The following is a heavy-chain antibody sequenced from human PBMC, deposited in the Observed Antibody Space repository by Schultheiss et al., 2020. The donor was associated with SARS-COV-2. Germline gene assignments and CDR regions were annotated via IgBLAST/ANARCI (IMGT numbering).Heavy chain of an antibody. CDR1: GFTFSSYG. D-gene: IGHD2-2*02. CDR2: IWYDGSNK. CDR3: ARDGGCSSTSCYTDYYYYGMDV. Sequence: GGSLRLSCAASGFTFSSYGMHWVRQAPGKGLEWVAVIWYDGSNKYYADSVKGRFTISRDNSKNTLYLQMNSLRAEDTAVYYCARDGGCSSTSCYTDYYYYGMDVWGQGTTVTVSS. V-gene: IGHV3-33*01. J-gene: IGHJ6*02.